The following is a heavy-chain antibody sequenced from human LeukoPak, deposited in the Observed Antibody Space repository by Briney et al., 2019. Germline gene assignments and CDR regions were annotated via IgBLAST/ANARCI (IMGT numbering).Heavy chain of an antibody. V-gene: IGHV1-69*04. CDR1: GGTFSSYA. D-gene: IGHD3-10*01. J-gene: IGHJ3*02. Sequence: ASVKVSCKASGGTFSSYAISWVRQAPGQGLEWMGRIIPILGIANYAQKFQGRVTITADKSTSTAYMELSSLRSEDTAVYYCARKYGSGRDIDAFDIWGQGTMVTVSS. CDR2: IIPILGIA. CDR3: ARKYGSGRDIDAFDI.